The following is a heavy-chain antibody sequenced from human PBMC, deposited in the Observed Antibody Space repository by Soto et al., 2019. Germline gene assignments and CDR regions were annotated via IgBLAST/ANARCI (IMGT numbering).Heavy chain of an antibody. CDR2: MNPNSGNT. Sequence: ASVKVSCKASGYTFTSYYINWVLQATGQGLEWMGWMNPNSGNTGYAQKFQGRVTMTRNTSISTAYMELSSLRSEDTAVYYCARGYDFKGMDVWGQGTTVTVSS. V-gene: IGHV1-8*01. D-gene: IGHD3-3*01. CDR3: ARGYDFKGMDV. CDR1: GYTFTSYY. J-gene: IGHJ6*02.